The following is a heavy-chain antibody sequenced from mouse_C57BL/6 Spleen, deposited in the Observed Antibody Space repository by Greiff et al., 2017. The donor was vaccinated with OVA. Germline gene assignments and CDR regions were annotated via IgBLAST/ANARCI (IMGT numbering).Heavy chain of an antibody. CDR2: IYPGSGST. Sequence: QVQLQQPGAELVMPGASVKLSCKASGYTFTSYWITWVKQRPGQGLEWIGDIYPGSGSTNYNEKFKSKATLTVDTSSSTAYMQLSSLTSEDSAVYYCARWDWDGPWFAYWGQGTLVTVAA. CDR3: ARWDWDGPWFAY. CDR1: GYTFTSYW. D-gene: IGHD4-1*01. V-gene: IGHV1-55*01. J-gene: IGHJ3*01.